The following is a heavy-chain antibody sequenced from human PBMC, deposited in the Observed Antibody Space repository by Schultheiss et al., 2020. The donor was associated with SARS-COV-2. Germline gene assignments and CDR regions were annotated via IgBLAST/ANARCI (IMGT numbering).Heavy chain of an antibody. J-gene: IGHJ4*02. CDR1: GGSISSSSYY. V-gene: IGHV4-61*05. CDR3: ARNKELRFLEWLPAIRSYFDY. Sequence: SETLSLTCTVSGGSISSSSYYWGWIRQPAGKGLEWIGYIYYSGSTNYNPSLKSRVTISVDTSKNQFSLKLSSVTAADTAVYYCARNKELRFLEWLPAIRSYFDYWGQGTLVTVSS. D-gene: IGHD3-3*01. CDR2: IYYSGST.